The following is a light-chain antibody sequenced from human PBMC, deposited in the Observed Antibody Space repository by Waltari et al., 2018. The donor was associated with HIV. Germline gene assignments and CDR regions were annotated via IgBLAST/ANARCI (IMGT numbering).Light chain of an antibody. J-gene: IGLJ1*01. V-gene: IGLV2-14*01. CDR2: GVP. CDR3: SSYTSSSTLYV. Sequence: QSALTQPASVPGSPGQSITISCTGTSSDIGDYDYVSWYQQHPGKAPKLRIYGVPNRPSGVSNRFSGSKSGNTASLTISGLQAEDEADYYCSSYTSSSTLYVFGTGTKVTVL. CDR1: SSDIGDYDY.